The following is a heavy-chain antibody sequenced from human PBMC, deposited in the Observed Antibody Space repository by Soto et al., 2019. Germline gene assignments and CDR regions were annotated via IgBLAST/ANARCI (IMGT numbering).Heavy chain of an antibody. J-gene: IGHJ4*02. Sequence: EVQLLDSGGGLVQPGGSLRLSCAASGFTFSSYAMNWVRQAPGKGLEWVSVISGSGDSTYYADSVKGRFTISRDNSKNTLYLQMNSLRPEATAVYYCARMGPGTYFDYWRQGTLVTVSS. CDR1: GFTFSSYA. CDR2: ISGSGDST. CDR3: ARMGPGTYFDY. D-gene: IGHD6-13*01. V-gene: IGHV3-23*01.